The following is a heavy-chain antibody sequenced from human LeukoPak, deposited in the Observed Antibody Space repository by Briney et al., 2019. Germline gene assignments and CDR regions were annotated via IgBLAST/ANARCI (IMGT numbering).Heavy chain of an antibody. CDR2: INHSGST. D-gene: IGHD5-12*01. CDR3: ARFRRIVATIGYYYYYGMDV. J-gene: IGHJ6*04. CDR1: GGSFSGYY. V-gene: IGHV4-34*01. Sequence: SETLSLTWAVYGGSFSGYYWSWIRQPPGKGLEWIGEINHSGSTNYNPSLKSRVTISVDTSKNQFSLKLSSVTAADTAVYYCARFRRIVATIGYYYYYGMDVWGKGITVTVSS.